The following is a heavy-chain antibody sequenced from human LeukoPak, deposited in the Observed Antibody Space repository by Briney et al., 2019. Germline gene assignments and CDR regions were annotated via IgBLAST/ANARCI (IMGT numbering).Heavy chain of an antibody. J-gene: IGHJ4*02. D-gene: IGHD5-18*01. CDR3: ARDQATSMGGLDS. Sequence: GGSLRLSCAASGFTVSGTHMSWVRQAPGKGLEWISAIYTGETTYYSDSVEGRFTISRDKSKNTLYLHMDSLRVEDTAVYYCARDQATSMGGLDSWGQGTLVTVSS. V-gene: IGHV3-53*01. CDR2: IYTGETT. CDR1: GFTVSGTH.